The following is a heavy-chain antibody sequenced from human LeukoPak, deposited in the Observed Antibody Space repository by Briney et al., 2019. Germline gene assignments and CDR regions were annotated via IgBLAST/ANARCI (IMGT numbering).Heavy chain of an antibody. Sequence: GESLKISCKGSGYSFTNCWIGWVRQMPGKGLEWMGIIYPGDSDTRYSPSFQGQVTISADKSISTAYLQWSSLKASDTAVYFCAGGIAVTGFDYWGQGALVTVSS. D-gene: IGHD6-19*01. CDR3: AGGIAVTGFDY. CDR1: GYSFTNCW. V-gene: IGHV5-51*01. J-gene: IGHJ4*02. CDR2: IYPGDSDT.